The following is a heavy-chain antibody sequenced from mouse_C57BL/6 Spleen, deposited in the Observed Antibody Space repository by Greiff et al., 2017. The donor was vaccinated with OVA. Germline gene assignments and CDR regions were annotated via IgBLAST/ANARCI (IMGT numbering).Heavy chain of an antibody. J-gene: IGHJ2*02. CDR3: ARRVTQDSSGYFDY. D-gene: IGHD3-2*02. CDR1: GFTFSSYG. V-gene: IGHV5-6*01. Sequence: EVHVVESGGDLVKPGGSLKLSCAASGFTFSSYGMSWVRQTPDKRLEWVATISSGGSYTYYPDSVKGRFTISRDNAKNTLYLQMSSLKTEDTAMYYCARRVTQDSSGYFDYWGQGTSLTVSS. CDR2: ISSGGSYT.